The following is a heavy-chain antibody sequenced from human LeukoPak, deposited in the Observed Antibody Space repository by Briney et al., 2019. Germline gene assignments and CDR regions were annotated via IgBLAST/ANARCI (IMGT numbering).Heavy chain of an antibody. D-gene: IGHD3-10*01. CDR2: ISYSGRT. CDR1: GGSISSSSYY. J-gene: IGHJ5*02. V-gene: IGHV4-39*07. Sequence: SETLSLTCTVSGGSISSSSYYWGWIRQPPGKGLEWIGSISYSGRTYYNPSLKSRVTISVDTSKNQFSLKLSSVTAADTAVYYCARVPSYGSGSYYLNWFDPWGQGTLVTVSS. CDR3: ARVPSYGSGSYYLNWFDP.